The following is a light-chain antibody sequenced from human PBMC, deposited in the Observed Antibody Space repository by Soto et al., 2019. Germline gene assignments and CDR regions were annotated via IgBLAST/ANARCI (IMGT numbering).Light chain of an antibody. V-gene: IGKV3-15*01. J-gene: IGKJ5*01. CDR2: GAT. CDR3: QQRSNWPPIT. CDR1: QSVSIL. Sequence: EIVMTQSPATLSVSPGERATLSCRASQSVSILVAWYQQKPGQAPRLLIHGATTRATGIPAGFSGSGSGTEFTLTISSLQSEDFAVYYCQQRSNWPPITFGQGTRLEIK.